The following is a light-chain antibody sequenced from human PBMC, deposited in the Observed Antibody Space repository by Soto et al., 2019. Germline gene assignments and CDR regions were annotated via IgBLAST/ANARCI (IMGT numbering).Light chain of an antibody. CDR2: LNSDGSH. J-gene: IGLJ2*01. CDR3: QTWGSGIHVV. CDR1: SQNSSYA. Sequence: QHVLTQSPSASASLGASVKLTCTLSSQNSSYAIAWHQQQPEKGPRYLMKLNSDGSHSKGDGIPDRFSGSSSGAERYLTISSLQSDDEADYYCQTWGSGIHVVFGGGTKVTVL. V-gene: IGLV4-69*01.